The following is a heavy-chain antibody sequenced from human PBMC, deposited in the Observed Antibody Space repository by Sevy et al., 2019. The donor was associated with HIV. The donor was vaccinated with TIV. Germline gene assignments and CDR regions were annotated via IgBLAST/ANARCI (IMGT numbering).Heavy chain of an antibody. CDR3: ARPRANYVDHYFFYAMDV. V-gene: IGHV3-30-3*01. Sequence: GGSLRLSCAASGFAFSNYYAMHWVRQAPGKGLEWVALISYDGSDTYYADSVKGRFTVSRDNFKNTLFLQMNSLTTEDTAVYYCARPRANYVDHYFFYAMDVWGQGTLVTVSS. CDR1: GFAFSNYYA. J-gene: IGHJ6*02. D-gene: IGHD4-17*01. CDR2: ISYDGSDT.